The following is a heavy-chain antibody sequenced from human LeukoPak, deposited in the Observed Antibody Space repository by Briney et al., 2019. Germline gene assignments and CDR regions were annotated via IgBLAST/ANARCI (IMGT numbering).Heavy chain of an antibody. D-gene: IGHD6-13*01. CDR2: IYYSGST. CDR1: GGSIFSYY. Sequence: SETLSLTCTVSGGSIFSYYWSWIRQPPGKGLEWMGYIYYSGSTNYNPSLKSRVTISVDTSKNQFSLRVSSVTAADTAVYYCARLGHLAGAGTYVSWGQGTLVTVSS. V-gene: IGHV4-59*08. CDR3: ARLGHLAGAGTYVS. J-gene: IGHJ5*02.